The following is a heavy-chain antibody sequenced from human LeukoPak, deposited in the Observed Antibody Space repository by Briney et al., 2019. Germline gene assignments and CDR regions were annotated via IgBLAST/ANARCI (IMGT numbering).Heavy chain of an antibody. CDR3: AGGQMFTSGGFES. CDR2: LYTAGDT. CDR1: GFSLSSKY. Sequence: GGSLRLSCAASGFSLSSKYMSWVRQAPGKGLEWVSVLYTAGDTYYADSVKGRFTISRDNSKNTLSLQMNSLRPDDTALYYCAGGQMFTSGGFESWGQGALVTVSS. D-gene: IGHD6-19*01. J-gene: IGHJ4*02. V-gene: IGHV3-53*01.